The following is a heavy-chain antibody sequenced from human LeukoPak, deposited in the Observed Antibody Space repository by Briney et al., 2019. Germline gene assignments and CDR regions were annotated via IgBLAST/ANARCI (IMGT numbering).Heavy chain of an antibody. V-gene: IGHV4-39*01. CDR1: GGSISSSSYY. J-gene: IGHJ4*02. CDR3: ARHQRGDYQLRPQDY. CDR2: IYYSGSI. Sequence: SETLSLTCTVSGGSISSSSYYWGWIRQPPRKGLEWIGSIYYSGSIYYNPSLKSRVTLSVDTSKNQFSLKLSSVTAADTAVYYCARHQRGDYQLRPQDYWGQGALVTVSS. D-gene: IGHD4/OR15-4a*01.